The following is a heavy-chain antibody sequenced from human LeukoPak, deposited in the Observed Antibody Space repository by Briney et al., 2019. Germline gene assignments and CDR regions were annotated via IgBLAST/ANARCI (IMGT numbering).Heavy chain of an antibody. CDR2: INPDGSNM. J-gene: IGHJ4*02. D-gene: IGHD3-3*01. CDR1: GFSFSSYW. V-gene: IGHV3-7*01. Sequence: PGGSLRLSCAASGFSFSSYWMSWVRQAPGKGLEWVANINPDGSNMLYVDPVKGRFTISRDNAKNSLYLQMNNLRAEDTAVYFCVSGFLQWLYWGQGTLVTVSS. CDR3: VSGFLQWLY.